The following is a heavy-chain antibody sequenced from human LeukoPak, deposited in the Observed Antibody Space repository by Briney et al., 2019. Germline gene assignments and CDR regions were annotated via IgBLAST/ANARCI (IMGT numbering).Heavy chain of an antibody. Sequence: PGGSLRLSCAASGFTFSSYSMNWVRQAPGKGLEWVSSISSSSSYIYYADSVKGLFTISRDNAKNSLYLQMNSLRAEDTAVYYCARDCRRYFDWPPCDAFDIWGQGTMVTVSS. V-gene: IGHV3-21*01. J-gene: IGHJ3*02. CDR3: ARDCRRYFDWPPCDAFDI. D-gene: IGHD3-9*01. CDR1: GFTFSSYS. CDR2: ISSSSSYI.